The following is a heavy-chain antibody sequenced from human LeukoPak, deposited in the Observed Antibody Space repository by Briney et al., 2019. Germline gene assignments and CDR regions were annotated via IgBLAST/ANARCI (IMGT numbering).Heavy chain of an antibody. J-gene: IGHJ4*02. Sequence: GGSLRLSCAASEFTFSSYAFSWVRQPPGKGREGVSLISGSGGSTYYADSVKGRFTISRDNSKNTLYLQMNSLRAEDTAVYYCAKDVRVGEYYGSGTYLDYWGQGTLVTVSS. V-gene: IGHV3-23*01. D-gene: IGHD3-10*01. CDR2: ISGSGGST. CDR3: AKDVRVGEYYGSGTYLDY. CDR1: EFTFSSYA.